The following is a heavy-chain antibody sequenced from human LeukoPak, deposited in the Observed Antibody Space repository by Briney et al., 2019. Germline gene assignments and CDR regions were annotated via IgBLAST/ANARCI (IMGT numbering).Heavy chain of an antibody. V-gene: IGHV1-69*06. CDR1: GGTFSSYA. J-gene: IGHJ4*02. D-gene: IGHD2-15*01. Sequence: ASVKVSCKASGGTFSSYAISWVRQAPGQGLEWMGGIIPIFGTANYAQKFQGRVTITADKSTSTAYMELSSLRSEDTAVYYCARDWVGYCSGGSCYSTTEFDYWGQGTLVTVSS. CDR3: ARDWVGYCSGGSCYSTTEFDY. CDR2: IIPIFGTA.